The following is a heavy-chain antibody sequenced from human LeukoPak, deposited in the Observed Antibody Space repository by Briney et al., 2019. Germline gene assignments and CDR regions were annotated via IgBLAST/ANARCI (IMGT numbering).Heavy chain of an antibody. Sequence: KSGGSLRLSCAASGFTFSNYWMSWVRQPPGKGLEWIGEISQSGSTNYNPSLKSRVNISLDTSENQFSLKLSSVTAADTAVYYCARALGAFDIWGQGTMVTVSS. CDR2: ISQSGST. CDR3: ARALGAFDI. V-gene: IGHV4-34*01. J-gene: IGHJ3*02. CDR1: GFTFSNYW.